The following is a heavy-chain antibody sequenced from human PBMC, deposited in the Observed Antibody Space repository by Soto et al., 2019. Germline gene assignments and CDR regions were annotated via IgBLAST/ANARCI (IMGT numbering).Heavy chain of an antibody. Sequence: PGESLKISCRTSGYKFTSSWIAWVRQMPGKGLEWMGIIFLSDSDTRYSPSFQGQVTISADRSTSTVFLQWASLKASDPAVYFFARKDKSGYFKWFDPWGQRTLV. J-gene: IGHJ5*02. CDR3: ARKDKSGYFKWFDP. D-gene: IGHD3-22*01. CDR2: IFLSDSDT. CDR1: GYKFTSSW. V-gene: IGHV5-51*01.